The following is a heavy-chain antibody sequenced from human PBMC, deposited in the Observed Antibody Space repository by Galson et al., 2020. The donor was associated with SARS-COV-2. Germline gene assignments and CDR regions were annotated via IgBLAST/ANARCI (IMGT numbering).Heavy chain of an antibody. Sequence: QLGESLKISCAASGFTFSSYAMHWVRQAPGKGLEWVAVISYDGSNKYYADSVKGRFTISRDNSKNTLYLQMNSLRAEYTAVYYCARPAGGSYWGSFDYWGQGTLVTVSS. CDR2: ISYDGSNK. D-gene: IGHD1-26*01. V-gene: IGHV3-30*04. CDR3: ARPAGGSYWGSFDY. J-gene: IGHJ4*02. CDR1: GFTFSSYA.